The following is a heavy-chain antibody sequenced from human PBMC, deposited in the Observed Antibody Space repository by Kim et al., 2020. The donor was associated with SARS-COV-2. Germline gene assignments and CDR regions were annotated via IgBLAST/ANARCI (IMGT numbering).Heavy chain of an antibody. Sequence: GGSLRLSCAASGFTFSNAWMSWVRQAPGKGLEWVGRIKSKTDGGTTDYAAPVKGRFTISRDDSKNTLYLQMNSLKTEDTAVYYCTTDPERRNKIVVPASVVFDYWGQGTLVTVSS. CDR2: IKSKTDGGTT. J-gene: IGHJ4*02. V-gene: IGHV3-15*01. D-gene: IGHD2-2*01. CDR1: GFTFSNAW. CDR3: TTDPERRNKIVVPASVVFDY.